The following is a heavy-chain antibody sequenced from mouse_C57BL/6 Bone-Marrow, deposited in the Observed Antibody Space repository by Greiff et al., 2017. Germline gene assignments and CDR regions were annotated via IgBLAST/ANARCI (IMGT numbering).Heavy chain of an antibody. CDR2: FSNGGGST. Sequence: EVKLMESGGGLVQPGGSLKLSCAASGFTFSDYYMYWVRQTPEKRLEWVAYFSNGGGSTNYPDTVKGRFTISRNNAKNTLYLQLSRLKSEDTAIYYCSRHQDGYGFAYWGQGTLVTVSA. D-gene: IGHD2-2*01. J-gene: IGHJ3*01. CDR3: SRHQDGYGFAY. V-gene: IGHV5-12*01. CDR1: GFTFSDYY.